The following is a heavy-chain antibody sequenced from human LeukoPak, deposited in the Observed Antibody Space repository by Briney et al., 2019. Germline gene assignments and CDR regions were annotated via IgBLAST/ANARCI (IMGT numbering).Heavy chain of an antibody. CDR2: IKEDGSNK. CDR3: ARARKSSNWEY. D-gene: IGHD6-13*01. Sequence: GGSLRLSCAAPGFTFSSDWMTWVRQAPGKGLEWVANIKEDGSNKFYVDSVKGRFTISRDNAKNSLYLQMNSLRAEDTAVYYCARARKSSNWEYWGQGTLVTVSS. V-gene: IGHV3-7*03. J-gene: IGHJ4*02. CDR1: GFTFSSDW.